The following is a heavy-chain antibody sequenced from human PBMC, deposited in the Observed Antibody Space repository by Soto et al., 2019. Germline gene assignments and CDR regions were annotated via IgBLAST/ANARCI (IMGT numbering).Heavy chain of an antibody. CDR1: GGSVSSGSYY. CDR2: IYYSGST. CDR3: ATLLIAVDGGYYYYGMDV. V-gene: IGHV4-61*01. J-gene: IGHJ6*02. Sequence: SETLSLTCTVSGGSVSSGSYYWSWIRQPPGKGLEWIGYIYYSGSTNYNPSLKSRVTISVDTSKNQFSLKLSSVTAADTAVYYCATLLIAVDGGYYYYGMDVWGQGTTVTVSS. D-gene: IGHD6-19*01.